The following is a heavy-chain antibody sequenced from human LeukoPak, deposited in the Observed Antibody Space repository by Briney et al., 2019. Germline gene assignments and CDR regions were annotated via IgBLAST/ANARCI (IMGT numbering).Heavy chain of an antibody. CDR1: GFPFRDYY. CDR2: ISRSGDTL. V-gene: IGHV3-11*01. Sequence: GGSLRLSCAASGFPFRDYYMAWIRQAPGKGLEWISYISRSGDTLYYADSVEGRFTISRDNAKNSLFLQMNSLRADDTAVYYCAREVVIFPDYYYYGMDVWGQGTTVTVSS. J-gene: IGHJ6*02. CDR3: AREVVIFPDYYYYGMDV. D-gene: IGHD2/OR15-2a*01.